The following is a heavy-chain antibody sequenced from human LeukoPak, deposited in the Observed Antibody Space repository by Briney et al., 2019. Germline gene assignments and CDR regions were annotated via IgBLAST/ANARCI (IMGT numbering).Heavy chain of an antibody. J-gene: IGHJ3*02. D-gene: IGHD4-23*01. CDR1: GYTFTSYY. CDR2: INPSGGST. V-gene: IGHV1-46*01. CDR3: ARPTTVLSAGDAFDI. Sequence: ASVKVSCKASGYTFTSYYMHWVRQAPGQGLEWMGIINPSGGSTSYAQKFQGRVTMTMDMSTSTVYMELSSLRAEDTAVYYCARPTTVLSAGDAFDIWGQGTMVTVSS.